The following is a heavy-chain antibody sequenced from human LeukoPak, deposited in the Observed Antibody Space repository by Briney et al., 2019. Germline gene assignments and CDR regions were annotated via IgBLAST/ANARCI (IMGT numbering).Heavy chain of an antibody. CDR2: ISAYNGNA. CDR3: ARGRDGYDYAGFDP. CDR1: GYTFITYG. V-gene: IGHV1-18*01. J-gene: IGHJ5*02. Sequence: ASVKVSCKSSGYTFITYGISWVRQAPGQGFEWMGWISAYNGNADYAQKFRGRVTMTTDTSTSTAYMELRSLRSDDTADYYCARGRDGYDYAGFDPWGQGTLVTVSS. D-gene: IGHD5-24*01.